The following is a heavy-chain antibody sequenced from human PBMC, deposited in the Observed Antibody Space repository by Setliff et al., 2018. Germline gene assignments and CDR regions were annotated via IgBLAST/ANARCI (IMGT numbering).Heavy chain of an antibody. CDR3: VREGVDTRSSTDYRYYMDV. Sequence: SVKVSCKASGDTFSNYGISWVRQAPGQGLEWMGGTIPMFGSTSYAQKFQGRVTIITDESTTTAYMELSSLGSEDTAVYYCVREGVDTRSSTDYRYYMDVWGKGNPGHRLL. CDR2: TIPMFGST. D-gene: IGHD5-18*01. V-gene: IGHV1-69*05. J-gene: IGHJ6*03. CDR1: GDTFSNYG.